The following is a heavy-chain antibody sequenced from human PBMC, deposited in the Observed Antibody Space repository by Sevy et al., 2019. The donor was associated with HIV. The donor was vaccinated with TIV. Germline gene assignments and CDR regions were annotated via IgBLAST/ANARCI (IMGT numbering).Heavy chain of an antibody. V-gene: IGHV3-23*01. J-gene: IGHJ4*02. D-gene: IGHD4-17*01. CDR3: AKDLDDYGDYVHYFDY. CDR2: ISGSGGST. Sequence: GGSLRLSCAASGFTFSSYAMSWVRQALGKGLEWVSAISGSGGSTYYADSVKGRFTISRDNSKNTLYLQMNSLRAEDTAVYYCAKDLDDYGDYVHYFDYWGQGTLVTVSS. CDR1: GFTFSSYA.